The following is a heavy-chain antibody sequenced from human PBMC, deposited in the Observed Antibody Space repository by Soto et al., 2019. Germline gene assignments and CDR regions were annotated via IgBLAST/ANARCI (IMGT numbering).Heavy chain of an antibody. D-gene: IGHD2-21*01. Sequence: PSETLSLTCTVSGVSIHNSHSFWGWIRQPPGKGLEFIGTVYYSGGAHYNSSLKSRVTISVDTANNQVSLRMRSLTAADTAVYYCGRVVEGATRHTDLDSWGQGTRVTGS. V-gene: IGHV4-39*01. CDR2: VYYSGGA. CDR1: GVSIHNSHSF. J-gene: IGHJ5*01. CDR3: GRVVEGATRHTDLDS.